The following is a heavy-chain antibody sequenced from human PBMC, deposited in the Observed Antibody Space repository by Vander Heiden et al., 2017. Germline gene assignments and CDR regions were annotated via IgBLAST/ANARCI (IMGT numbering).Heavy chain of an antibody. V-gene: IGHV3-23*01. CDR3: VKGVSGYYLLDY. CDR1: GFPFSSYT. D-gene: IGHD3-22*01. CDR2: ISGSSDST. J-gene: IGHJ4*02. Sequence: EVQLLESGGGLVQPGGSMRLACEDAGFPFSSYTMSWVRQAPVKGLEWVSAISGSSDSTSFADSVKGRFTISRDNSKNTLYLQMNSLIAEDTAVYYCVKGVSGYYLLDYWGQGTLVTVSS.